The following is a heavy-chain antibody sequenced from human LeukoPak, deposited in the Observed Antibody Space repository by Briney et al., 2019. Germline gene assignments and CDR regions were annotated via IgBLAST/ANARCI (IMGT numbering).Heavy chain of an antibody. D-gene: IGHD6-19*01. J-gene: IGHJ3*02. CDR1: GYTFTGYY. V-gene: IGHV1-2*02. CDR2: INPNSGGT. CDR3: ARDEGIAVAGRRGAFDI. Sequence: ASVRVSCKASGYTFTGYYMHWVRQAPGQGLEWMGWINPNSGGTNYAQKFQGRVTMTRDTSISTAYMELSRLRSDDTAVYYCARDEGIAVAGRRGAFDIWGQGTMVTVSS.